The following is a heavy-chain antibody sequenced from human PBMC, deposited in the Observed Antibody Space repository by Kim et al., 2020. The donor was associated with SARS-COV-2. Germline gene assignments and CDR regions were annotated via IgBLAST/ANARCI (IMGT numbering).Heavy chain of an antibody. D-gene: IGHD3-22*01. V-gene: IGHV4-39*01. J-gene: IGHJ4*02. Sequence: SETLSLTCTVSGGSISSSSYYWCWIRQPPGKGLEWIGSIYYSGSTYYNPSLKSRVTISVDTSKNQFSLKLSSVTAADTAVYYCARSPYYYDSSGYPYWGQGTLVTVSS. CDR1: GGSISSSSYY. CDR2: IYYSGST. CDR3: ARSPYYYDSSGYPY.